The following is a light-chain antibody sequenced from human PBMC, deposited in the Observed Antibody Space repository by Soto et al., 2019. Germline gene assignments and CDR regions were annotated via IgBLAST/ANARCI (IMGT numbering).Light chain of an antibody. CDR2: DAS. CDR1: QTISTW. CDR3: QQYTTYWT. Sequence: DIQVTQSPPTLSESVGDRVTLTCRASQTISTWMAWYQQKPGKAPKPLVYDASTLQSGVASRFSGSGSGTEFTLTISSLQPDDYATYYCQQYTTYWTFGQGTKVDIK. J-gene: IGKJ1*01. V-gene: IGKV1-5*01.